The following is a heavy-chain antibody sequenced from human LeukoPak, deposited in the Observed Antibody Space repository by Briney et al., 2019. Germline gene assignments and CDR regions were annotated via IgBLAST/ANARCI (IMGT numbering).Heavy chain of an antibody. V-gene: IGHV4-59*08. J-gene: IGHJ4*02. CDR2: LYYSGST. CDR1: GGSISGYY. Sequence: SETPALTCSVSGGSISGYYWSWIRQPPGKGLEWIGYLYYSGSTNYNPSLKSRVTISVDTSKKQFSLKLSSVTAADTAVYYCARSNDRDSYNFGYWGQGTMVTVSS. CDR3: ARSNDRDSYNFGY. D-gene: IGHD5-24*01.